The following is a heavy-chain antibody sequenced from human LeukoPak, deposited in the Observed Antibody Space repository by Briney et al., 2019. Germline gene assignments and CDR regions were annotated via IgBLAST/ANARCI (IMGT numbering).Heavy chain of an antibody. CDR3: VRGKAAAGAIWFDP. V-gene: IGHV4-59*01. D-gene: IGHD6-13*01. CDR1: GGSIGGYY. Sequence: SETLSLTCTVSGGSIGGYYWTWIRQPPGKGLEWIGCIYSSGSTSYKPSLKSRITISVDTSKNQFSLNLSSVTAADTAVYYCVRGKAAAGAIWFDPWGQGTLVTVSS. CDR2: IYSSGST. J-gene: IGHJ5*02.